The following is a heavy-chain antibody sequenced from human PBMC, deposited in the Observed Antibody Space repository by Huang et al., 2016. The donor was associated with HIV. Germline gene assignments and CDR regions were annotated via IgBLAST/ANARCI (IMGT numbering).Heavy chain of an antibody. D-gene: IGHD3-10*01. Sequence: QVQLVESGGGVVQPGRSLRLSCAASGFAFSSFAMHWIRPAPGKGLKGLAVISTYGTSKNYADSVRGRFTISRDKSKGTVYLQMNSLRPEDTAVYSCARTGSYYYGSGIYHFGDYWGQGTLVTVSS. CDR3: ARTGSYYYGSGIYHFGDY. CDR1: GFAFSSFA. CDR2: ISTYGTSK. V-gene: IGHV3-30*04. J-gene: IGHJ4*02.